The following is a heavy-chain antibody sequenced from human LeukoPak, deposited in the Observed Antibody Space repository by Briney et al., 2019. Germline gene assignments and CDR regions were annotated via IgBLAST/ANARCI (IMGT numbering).Heavy chain of an antibody. CDR2: IYHSGTS. CDR3: ARGFDYYYMDV. V-gene: IGHV4-38-2*02. CDR1: GYSISSGYY. Sequence: SDTLSLTCNVSGYSISSGYYWGWIRQPPGKGLEWIGNIYHSGTSYYKPSLKSRVTFSLDMSKNQFSLKLGSVTAADTAVYYCARGFDYYYMDVWGKGITVIVAS. J-gene: IGHJ6*03.